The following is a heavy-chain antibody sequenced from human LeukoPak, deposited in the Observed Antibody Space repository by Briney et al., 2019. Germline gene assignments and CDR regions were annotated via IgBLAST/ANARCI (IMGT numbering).Heavy chain of an antibody. J-gene: IGHJ4*02. CDR2: ISYDGSNK. D-gene: IGHD2-21*02. CDR1: GFTFNSYG. Sequence: GMSLRLSCAASGFTFNSYGMHWVRQAPGKGLEWVAVISYDGSNKYYADSVKGRFTISRDNSKNTVNLQMNSLRAEDTAVYYCAKDYEAYCGGDCYSFFDCWGQGTLVTVSS. CDR3: AKDYEAYCGGDCYSFFDC. V-gene: IGHV3-30*18.